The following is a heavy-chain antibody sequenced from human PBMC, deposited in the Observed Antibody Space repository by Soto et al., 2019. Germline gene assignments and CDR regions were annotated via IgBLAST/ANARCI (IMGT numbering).Heavy chain of an antibody. J-gene: IGHJ4*02. D-gene: IGHD3-22*01. V-gene: IGHV3-30-3*01. Sequence: QVQLVESGGGVVQPGRSLRLSCAASGFTFSSYVMHWVRQAPGKGLEWVAFISYDGNNEHYADSVKGRFTISRDNSKNTLSLQLNSLRPEDTAVYFCAREPHDSSGYYLWYFDYCGQGTLVTVSS. CDR1: GFTFSSYV. CDR2: ISYDGNNE. CDR3: AREPHDSSGYYLWYFDY.